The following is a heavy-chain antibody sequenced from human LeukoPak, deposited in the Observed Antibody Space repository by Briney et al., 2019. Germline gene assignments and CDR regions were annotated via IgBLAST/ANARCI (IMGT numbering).Heavy chain of an antibody. CDR1: GFTVSSNY. CDR2: ISNDGDT. D-gene: IGHD6-19*01. CDR3: AGDKATGGWYEFDY. V-gene: IGHV3-53*01. J-gene: IGHJ4*02. Sequence: GGSLRLSCAASGFTVSSNYMSWVRQGPGKGPECVSVISNDGDTYYADSVKGRFTISRDTSKNTASLQMNSLRAEDTAVYYCAGDKATGGWYEFDYWGQGTLVTVSS.